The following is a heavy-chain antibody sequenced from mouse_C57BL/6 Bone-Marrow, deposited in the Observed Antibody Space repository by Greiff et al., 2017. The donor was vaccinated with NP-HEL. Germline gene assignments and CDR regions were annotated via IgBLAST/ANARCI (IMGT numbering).Heavy chain of an antibody. CDR2: ILPGSGST. D-gene: IGHD1-1*01. CDR1: GYTFTGYW. Sequence: VQLQESGAELMKPGASVKLSCKATGYTFTGYWIEWVKQRPGHGLEWIGEILPGSGSTNYNEKFKGKATFTAATSSNTAYMQLSSLTTEDSAIYYCARLTDYYGSSPYWYFDVWGTGTTVTVSS. CDR3: ARLTDYYGSSPYWYFDV. V-gene: IGHV1-9*01. J-gene: IGHJ1*03.